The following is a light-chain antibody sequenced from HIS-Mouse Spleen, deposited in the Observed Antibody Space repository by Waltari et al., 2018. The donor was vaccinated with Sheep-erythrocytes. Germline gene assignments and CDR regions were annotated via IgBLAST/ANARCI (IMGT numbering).Light chain of an antibody. V-gene: IGLV1-36*01. CDR2: YDD. J-gene: IGLJ3*02. CDR1: SSNLGTNS. Sequence: QSVLTQPPSVSEAPRQRVTISCSGRSSNLGTNSVNWYQQLPGKAPKLLIYYDDLLPSGVSDRFSGSKSGTSASLAISGLQSEDEADYYCAAWDDSLNGWVFGGGTKLTVL. CDR3: AAWDDSLNGWV.